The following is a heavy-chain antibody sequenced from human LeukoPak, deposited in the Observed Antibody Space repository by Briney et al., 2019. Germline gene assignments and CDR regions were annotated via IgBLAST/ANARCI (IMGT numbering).Heavy chain of an antibody. D-gene: IGHD5-18*01. V-gene: IGHV4-34*01. CDR1: GGSFSGYY. CDR2: INHSGST. Sequence: SETLSLTCAVYGGSFSGYYWSWIRQPPGKGLEWIGEINHSGSTNYNPSLKSRVTISVDTSKNQFSLKLSSVTAADTAVYYCARQGEQLWFSRRTDYYYYMDVWGKGTTVTISS. CDR3: ARQGEQLWFSRRTDYYYYMDV. J-gene: IGHJ6*03.